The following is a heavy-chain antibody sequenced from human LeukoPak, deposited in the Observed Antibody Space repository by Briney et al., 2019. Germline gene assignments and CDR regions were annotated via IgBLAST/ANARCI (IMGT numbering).Heavy chain of an antibody. D-gene: IGHD1-26*01. CDR3: ARVRGSKGLEWELLFWFDP. Sequence: SETLSLTCSVSGGSISSSSYYWGWIRQPPGKGLEWIGSIYYSGSTYYNPSLKSRVTISVDTSKNQFSLKLSSVTAADTAVYYCARVRGSKGLEWELLFWFDPWGQGTLVTVSS. V-gene: IGHV4-39*07. CDR2: IYYSGST. CDR1: GGSISSSSYY. J-gene: IGHJ5*02.